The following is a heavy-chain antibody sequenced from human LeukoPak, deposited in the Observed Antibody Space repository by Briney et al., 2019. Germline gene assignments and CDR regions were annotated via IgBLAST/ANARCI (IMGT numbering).Heavy chain of an antibody. Sequence: SETLSLTCTVSGVSISSSSYYWGWIRQPPGKGLEWIGSIYYSGSTYYNPSLKSRVTISVDTSKNQFSLKLSSVTAADTAVYYCARGVVSLDWYFDLWGRGTLVTVSS. D-gene: IGHD3-3*01. CDR2: IYYSGST. CDR3: ARGVVSLDWYFDL. J-gene: IGHJ2*01. V-gene: IGHV4-39*01. CDR1: GVSISSSSYY.